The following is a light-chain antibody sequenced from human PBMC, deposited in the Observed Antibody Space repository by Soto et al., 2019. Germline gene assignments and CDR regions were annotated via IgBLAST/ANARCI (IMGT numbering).Light chain of an antibody. V-gene: IGKV3-20*01. CDR1: QSVTSTY. J-gene: IGKJ2*03. CDR2: AAY. Sequence: EIVLTQYPDTLSLSPGEIATLSCRAIQSVTSTYLAWYQQRPGQSPRLLIFAAYSRAAGVPDRFSGSGSGSEFTLTISRLEPEDFAVYYCHQYGSSPPYSFGQGTKVDI. CDR3: HQYGSSPPYS.